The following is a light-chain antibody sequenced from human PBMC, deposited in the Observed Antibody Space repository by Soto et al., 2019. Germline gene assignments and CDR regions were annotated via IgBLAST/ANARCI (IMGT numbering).Light chain of an antibody. CDR1: QSVSCNY. Sequence: EIVLTLSPGTLSLSPGETATLSCRASQSVSCNYLAWYQQQTGLAPRLLIYGTSSRATGIPDRLSGSGSGTDMTVTFSRLEPEDSAVYFCEQYGSSPYTFGQETKLEIE. J-gene: IGKJ2*01. CDR3: EQYGSSPYT. V-gene: IGKV3-20*01. CDR2: GTS.